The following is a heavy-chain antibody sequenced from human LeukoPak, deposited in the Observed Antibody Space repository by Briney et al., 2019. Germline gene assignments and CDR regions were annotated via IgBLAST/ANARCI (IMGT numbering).Heavy chain of an antibody. CDR2: ISATGGTT. D-gene: IGHD6-25*01. Sequence: GGSLRLSCAASGFSFSSYAMSWVRQAPGKGLEWVSTISATGGTTYYGDSVKGRFTISRDNPKNTLYLQMNSLRAEDTAVYYCAKDEPRAGFWGQGTLVTVSS. V-gene: IGHV3-23*01. CDR3: AKDEPRAGF. J-gene: IGHJ4*02. CDR1: GFSFSSYA.